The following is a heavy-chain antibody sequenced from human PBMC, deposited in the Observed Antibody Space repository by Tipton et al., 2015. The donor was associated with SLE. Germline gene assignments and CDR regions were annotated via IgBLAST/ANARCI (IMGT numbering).Heavy chain of an antibody. CDR1: GASFSGYY. Sequence: GLVKPSETLSLTCTVSGASFSGYYWSWIRQPPGKGLEWIGYLSYIGRTNYKSSLRSRVTISVDTSRNLLSLKVTSVTAADTAVYYCARQRDLDAFDIWGQGTMVIVSS. J-gene: IGHJ3*02. V-gene: IGHV4-59*08. CDR2: LSYIGRT. CDR3: ARQRDLDAFDI.